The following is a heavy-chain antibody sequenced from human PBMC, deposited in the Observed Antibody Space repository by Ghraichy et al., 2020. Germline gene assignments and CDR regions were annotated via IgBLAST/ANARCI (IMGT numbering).Heavy chain of an antibody. CDR2: VSSSGGSR. D-gene: IGHD3-22*01. J-gene: IGHJ4*02. V-gene: IGHV1-46*01. CDR1: GYIFTNYY. CDR3: ARGHYYYPSSDYHDFDY. Sequence: ASVKVSCRASGYIFTNYYMHWVRQAPGQGLEWMGIVSSSGGSRNYAQRFQGRVTMTGDTSTSTVYMELSSLRSDDTAVYYCARGHYYYPSSDYHDFDYWGQGTLVTVSS.